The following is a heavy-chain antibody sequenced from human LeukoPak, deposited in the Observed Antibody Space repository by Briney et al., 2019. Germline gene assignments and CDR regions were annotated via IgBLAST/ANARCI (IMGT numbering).Heavy chain of an antibody. Sequence: PSETLSLTCAVYGGSFSGYYWSWIRQPPGKGLEWIGEINHSGSSNYNPSLKSRVTISVDTSKNQFSLKLSSVTAADTAVYYCARGGQWLPYGYYFDYWGQGTPVTVSS. J-gene: IGHJ4*02. CDR2: INHSGSS. CDR1: GGSFSGYY. V-gene: IGHV4-34*01. D-gene: IGHD6-19*01. CDR3: ARGGQWLPYGYYFDY.